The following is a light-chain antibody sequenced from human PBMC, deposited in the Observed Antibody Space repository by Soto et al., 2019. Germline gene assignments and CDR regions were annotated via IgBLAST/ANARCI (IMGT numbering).Light chain of an antibody. CDR1: ISNIGGNS. CDR3: GSWDSSMSAYV. J-gene: IGLJ1*01. Sequence: QSVLTQPPSVSAAPGEKVTISFSGSISNIGGNSVSWYQQLPGTAPKLLIYDDNKRPSGIPDRFSGSKSGTSATLGITGFKTGDEADYYCGSWDSSMSAYVFGTGTKVTVL. V-gene: IGLV1-51*01. CDR2: DDN.